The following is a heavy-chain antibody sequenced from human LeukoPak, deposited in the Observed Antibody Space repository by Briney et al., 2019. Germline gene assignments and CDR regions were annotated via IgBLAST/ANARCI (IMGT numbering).Heavy chain of an antibody. CDR2: IYPGDSDT. D-gene: IGHD6-13*01. CDR1: GYSFTNYW. V-gene: IGHV5-51*01. J-gene: IGHJ6*02. CDR3: ARIAAATRNYCYYYGMDV. Sequence: GESLKISCKGSGYSFTNYWIGWVRQMPGKGLEWMGIIYPGDSDTRYSPSFQGQVTISADKSISTAYLQWSSLKASDTAMYYCARIAAATRNYCYYYGMDVWGQGTTVTVSS.